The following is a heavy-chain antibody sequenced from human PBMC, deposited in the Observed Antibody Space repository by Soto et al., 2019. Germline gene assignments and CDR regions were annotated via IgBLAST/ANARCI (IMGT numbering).Heavy chain of an antibody. J-gene: IGHJ4*02. V-gene: IGHV1-18*01. D-gene: IGHD3-10*01. CDR2: ISTYNGNT. CDR3: AREMVRGVGSDY. Sequence: QVQLVQSGAEVKKPGASVKVSCKASGYTFTSYGISWVRQAPGQGLEWMGWISTYNGNTKYAQKLQGRVTMPTDKSTSTAYMELRSLRSDDTAVFYGAREMVRGVGSDYWGQGTLVTVSS. CDR1: GYTFTSYG.